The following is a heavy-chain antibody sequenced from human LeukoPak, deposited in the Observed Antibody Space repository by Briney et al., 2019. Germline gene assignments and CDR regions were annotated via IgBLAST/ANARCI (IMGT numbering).Heavy chain of an antibody. V-gene: IGHV1-8*01. CDR3: ARVSSGNDAFDI. J-gene: IGHJ3*02. CDR1: GYTFTSYD. Sequence: ASVKVSCKASGYTFTSYDINWVRQATGQGLEWMGWMNPNSGNTGYAQKFQGRVTMTRNTSISTAYMELSSLRSEDTAVYYCARVSSGNDAFDIWGQGTMVTVPS. CDR2: MNPNSGNT. D-gene: IGHD6-6*01.